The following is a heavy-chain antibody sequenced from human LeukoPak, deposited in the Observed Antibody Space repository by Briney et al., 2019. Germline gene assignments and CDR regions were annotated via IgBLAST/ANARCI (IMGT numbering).Heavy chain of an antibody. V-gene: IGHV3-21*01. J-gene: IGHJ4*02. CDR3: ARGWELPGDFDY. CDR2: ISSSSSYI. D-gene: IGHD1-26*01. CDR1: GFTFSSYS. Sequence: PGGSLRLSCAASGFTFSSYSMNWVRQAPGKGLEWVSSISSSSSYIYYADSVKGRFTISRDNAKNSLYLQMNSLRAEDTAVYYCARGWELPGDFDYWGQGTLVTVSS.